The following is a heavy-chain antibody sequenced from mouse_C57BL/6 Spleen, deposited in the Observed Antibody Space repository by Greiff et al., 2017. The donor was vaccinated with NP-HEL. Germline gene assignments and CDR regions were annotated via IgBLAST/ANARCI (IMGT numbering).Heavy chain of an antibody. CDR2: IYPSDSET. CDR3: AQGGYGNQFAY. D-gene: IGHD2-1*01. Sequence: QVQLQQPGAELVRPGSSVKLSCKASGYTFTSYWMDWVKQRPGQGLEWIGNIYPSDSETHYNQKFKDKATLTVDKSSSTAYMQLSSLTSEDSAVYYCAQGGYGNQFAYWGQGTLVTVSA. CDR1: GYTFTSYW. V-gene: IGHV1-61*01. J-gene: IGHJ3*01.